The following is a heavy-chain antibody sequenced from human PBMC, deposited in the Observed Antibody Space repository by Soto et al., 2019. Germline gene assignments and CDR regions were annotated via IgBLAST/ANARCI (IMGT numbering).Heavy chain of an antibody. CDR2: IYYRGNA. Sequence: QLQLQESGPGLVKPSETLSLTCSVSDDSINSDKYYWGWIRQPPGKGLEWIGSIYYRGNAHYNPSLQPRVTISLAKSKSQFSLKLNSVTAADSAVYFCARLEGLATISYYFDFWGPGALVTVSS. J-gene: IGHJ4*02. D-gene: IGHD3-9*01. V-gene: IGHV4-39*01. CDR1: DDSINSDKYY. CDR3: ARLEGLATISYYFDF.